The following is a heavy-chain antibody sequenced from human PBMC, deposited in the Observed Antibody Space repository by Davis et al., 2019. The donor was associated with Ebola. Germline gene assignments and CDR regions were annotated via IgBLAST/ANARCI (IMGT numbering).Heavy chain of an antibody. Sequence: GESLKISCAASGFTVSSNYMSWVRQAPGKGLEWVSVIYSGGSTYYADSVKGRFTISRDNSKTTLYLQMNSLRAEDTAVYYCAKTNRGWFDPWGQGTLVTVPS. J-gene: IGHJ5*02. V-gene: IGHV3-53*01. CDR3: AKTNRGWFDP. CDR2: IYSGGST. D-gene: IGHD7-27*01. CDR1: GFTVSSNY.